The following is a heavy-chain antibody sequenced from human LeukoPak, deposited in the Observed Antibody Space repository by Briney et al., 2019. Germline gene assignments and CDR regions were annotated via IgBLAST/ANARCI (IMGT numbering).Heavy chain of an antibody. CDR3: AKDSPEQYYYDSSGYYAGDDAFDI. V-gene: IGHV3-30*18. CDR1: GFTFSSYG. D-gene: IGHD3-22*01. CDR2: ISYDGSNK. J-gene: IGHJ3*02. Sequence: GGSLRLSCAASGFTFSSYGMHWVRQAPGKGLEWVAVISYDGSNKYYADSVKGRFTISRDNSKNTLYLQMNSLRAEDTAVYYCAKDSPEQYYYDSSGYYAGDDAFDIWGQGTMVTVSS.